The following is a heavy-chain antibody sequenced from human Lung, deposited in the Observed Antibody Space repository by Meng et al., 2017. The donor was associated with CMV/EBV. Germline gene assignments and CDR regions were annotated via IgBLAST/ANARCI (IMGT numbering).Heavy chain of an antibody. CDR1: GFTFSSFW. CDR2: INEDGTTT. V-gene: IGHV3-74*01. Sequence: GESXIISCAASGFTFSSFWVHWVRQVPGKGLVWVSRINEDGTTTNYADSVKGRLTISRDNARNTVYLQMNSLKVEDTAVYYCARDIGGDSGYWGQGTLVTVSS. D-gene: IGHD5-12*01. J-gene: IGHJ4*02. CDR3: ARDIGGDSGY.